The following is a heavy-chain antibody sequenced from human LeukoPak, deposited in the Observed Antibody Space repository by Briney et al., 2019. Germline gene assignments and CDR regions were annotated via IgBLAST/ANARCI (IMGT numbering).Heavy chain of an antibody. CDR2: IYYSGST. D-gene: IGHD2-15*01. CDR3: ARHQSLAARVAATTGAFDI. J-gene: IGHJ3*02. CDR1: GGSISRGGYY. Sequence: NASETLSLTCTVSGGSISRGGYYWGWIRQHPGKGLEWIGYIYYSGSTYYNPSLKSRVTISVDTSKNQFSLKLSSVTAADTAVYYCARHQSLAARVAATTGAFDIWGQGTMVTVSS. V-gene: IGHV4-31*03.